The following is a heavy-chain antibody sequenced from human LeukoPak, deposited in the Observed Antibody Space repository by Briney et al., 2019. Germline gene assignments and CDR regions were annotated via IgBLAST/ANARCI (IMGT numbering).Heavy chain of an antibody. D-gene: IGHD4-17*01. V-gene: IGHV4-34*01. CDR3: ARRVGMTTVTTAWFDP. CDR1: GGSFSGYY. J-gene: IGHJ5*02. Sequence: SETLSLTCAVYGGSFSGYYWSWIRQPPGKGLEWIGEINHSGSTNYNPSLKSRVTISVDTSKNQFSLKLSSVTAADTAVYYCARRVGMTTVTTAWFDPWGQGTLVTVSS. CDR2: INHSGST.